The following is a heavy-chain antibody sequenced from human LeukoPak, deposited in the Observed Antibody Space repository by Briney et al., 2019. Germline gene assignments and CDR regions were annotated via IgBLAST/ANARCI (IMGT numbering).Heavy chain of an antibody. V-gene: IGHV3-23*01. CDR2: ISGSGGST. Sequence: GGSLRLSCAASGFTFSSYAMSWVRQAPGKGLEWVSGISGSGGSTFYADSVKGRFTISRDSSKNTLYLQMNSLRAEDTAVYYCAKGSDSSGYYTWIDYWGQGTLVTVSS. J-gene: IGHJ4*02. CDR1: GFTFSSYA. CDR3: AKGSDSSGYYTWIDY. D-gene: IGHD3-22*01.